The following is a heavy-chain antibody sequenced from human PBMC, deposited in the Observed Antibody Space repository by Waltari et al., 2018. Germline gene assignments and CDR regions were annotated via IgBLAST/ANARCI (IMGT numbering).Heavy chain of an antibody. D-gene: IGHD5-12*01. CDR3: VRGYPDIVATISDY. Sequence: QLQLQESGPGLVKPSETLSLTCTVSRSSIRNNNYYWGWVRQPPGKGLEWIGSLYKRGTTYYNPAPKSRVTRSVDTSNNLFSLKLNSVTAADTAVYYCVRGYPDIVATISDYWGQGTLVIVSS. J-gene: IGHJ4*02. CDR2: LYKRGTT. CDR1: RSSIRNNNYY. V-gene: IGHV4-39*07.